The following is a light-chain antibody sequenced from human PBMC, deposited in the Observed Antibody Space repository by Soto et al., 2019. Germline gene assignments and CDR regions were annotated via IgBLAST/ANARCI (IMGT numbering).Light chain of an antibody. CDR1: QSISTN. V-gene: IGKV3-15*01. CDR2: GAS. J-gene: IGKJ1*01. CDR3: QQYNDXPRT. Sequence: EIVMTQSPATLSVSPGERVTLSCRASQSISTNLAWYQQKPGQAPRLLIYGASTRATGIPARFSGSGSGTEFTVTISSLQSEDFAVYYCQQYNDXPRTFGHGTKV.